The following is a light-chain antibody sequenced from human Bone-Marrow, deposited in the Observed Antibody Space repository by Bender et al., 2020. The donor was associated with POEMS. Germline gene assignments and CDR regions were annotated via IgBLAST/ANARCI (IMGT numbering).Light chain of an antibody. Sequence: QSALTQPASVSGSPGQSITISCTGATNDVRFYQIVSWYQQHPGEAPKLIIYEGTKRPSGVSNRFSGSKSGNTASLTISGLRAEDEADYYCSSYTSSITPYVFGTATKVTVL. CDR2: EGT. CDR1: TNDVRFYQI. J-gene: IGLJ1*01. V-gene: IGLV2-14*02. CDR3: SSYTSSITPYV.